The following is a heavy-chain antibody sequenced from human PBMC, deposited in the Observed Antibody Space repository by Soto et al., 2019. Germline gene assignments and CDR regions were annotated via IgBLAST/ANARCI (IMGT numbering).Heavy chain of an antibody. CDR2: IYYSGST. Sequence: SETLSLTCTVSGGSISSGGYYWSWIRQHPGKGLEWIGYIYYSGSTYYNPSLKSRVTISVDKSKNQFSLKLSSVTAADTAVYYCARGSLIIGSPIDYWGQGTLVTVSS. J-gene: IGHJ4*02. CDR3: ARGSLIIGSPIDY. D-gene: IGHD1-26*01. V-gene: IGHV4-31*03. CDR1: GGSISSGGYY.